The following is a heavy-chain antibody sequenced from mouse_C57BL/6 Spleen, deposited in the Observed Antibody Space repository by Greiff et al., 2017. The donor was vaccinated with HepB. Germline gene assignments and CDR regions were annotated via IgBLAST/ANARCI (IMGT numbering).Heavy chain of an antibody. J-gene: IGHJ4*01. Sequence: QVTLKESGPGILQSSQTLSLTCSFSGFSLSTSGMGVSWIRQPSGKGLEWLAHIYWDDDKRYNPSLKSRLTISKDTSRNQVFLKITSVDTADTATYYCARTTANWSYYYAMDYWGQGTSVTVSS. V-gene: IGHV8-12*01. CDR2: IYWDDDK. D-gene: IGHD3-3*01. CDR3: ARTTANWSYYYAMDY. CDR1: GFSLSTSGMG.